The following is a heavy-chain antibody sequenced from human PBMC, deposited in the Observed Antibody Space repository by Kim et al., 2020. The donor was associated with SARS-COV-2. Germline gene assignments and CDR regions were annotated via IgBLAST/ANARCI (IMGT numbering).Heavy chain of an antibody. CDR3: ARDSHYYDSSSGYFYGDAFDI. J-gene: IGHJ3*02. CDR1: GFTVSSNY. CDR2: IYSGGST. D-gene: IGHD3-22*01. Sequence: GESLKISCAASGFTVSSNYMSWVRQAPGKGLEWVSVIYSGGSTYYADSVKGRFTISRDNSKNTLYLQMNSLRAEDTAVYYCARDSHYYDSSSGYFYGDAFDIWGQGTMVTVSS. V-gene: IGHV3-53*01.